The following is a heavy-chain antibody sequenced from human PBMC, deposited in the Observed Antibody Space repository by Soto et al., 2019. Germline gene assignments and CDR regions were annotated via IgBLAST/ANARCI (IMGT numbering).Heavy chain of an antibody. CDR2: ISATGVKT. J-gene: IGHJ4*02. CDR1: GFTFSNYA. Sequence: EVQVLESGGGLVQPGGSLRLSCAASGFTFSNYAMNWVRQAPGKGLEWVSGISATGVKTYSADSMKGRFTMSRDNSKDTVYLEMNSLRAEDTAVYYCTKSRSAMLYYFDFWGLGALVTVSS. D-gene: IGHD2-8*01. V-gene: IGHV3-23*01. CDR3: TKSRSAMLYYFDF.